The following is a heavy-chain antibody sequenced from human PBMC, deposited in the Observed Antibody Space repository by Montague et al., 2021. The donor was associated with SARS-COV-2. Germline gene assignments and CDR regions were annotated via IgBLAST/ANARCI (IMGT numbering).Heavy chain of an antibody. CDR2: IKQSGST. CDR3: ARGHLSVSMIVVVFTSASYYFDY. V-gene: IGHV4-34*01. D-gene: IGHD3-22*01. CDR1: GASFGDDH. Sequence: SETLSLTCGVYGASFGDDHWSWIRQPPGKGLEWIGDIKQSGSTNYNPSLKSRVTISVDTSKNQFSLKLTSVTAADTAVYFCARGHLSVSMIVVVFTSASYYFDYRGQGAQVTVSS. J-gene: IGHJ4*02.